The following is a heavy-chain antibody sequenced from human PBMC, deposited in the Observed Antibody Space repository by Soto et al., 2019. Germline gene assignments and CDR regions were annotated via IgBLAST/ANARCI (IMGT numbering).Heavy chain of an antibody. CDR3: ASPQENYYYYGMDV. V-gene: IGHV1-46*01. CDR1: GYTYTSNY. Sequence: SVKVTCKESGYTYTSNYRHWVRQAPGQGLEWMGIINPSGGSTSYAQKFQGRVTMTRDTSTSTVYMELSSLRSEDTAVYYCASPQENYYYYGMDVWGQGTTVTVS. J-gene: IGHJ6*02. CDR2: INPSGGST.